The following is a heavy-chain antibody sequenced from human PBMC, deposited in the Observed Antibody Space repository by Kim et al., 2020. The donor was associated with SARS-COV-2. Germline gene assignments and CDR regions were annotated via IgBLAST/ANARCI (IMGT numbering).Heavy chain of an antibody. CDR2: IIPIFGTA. D-gene: IGHD3-10*01. Sequence: SVKVSFKASGGTFSSYAISWVRQAPGQGLEWMGGIIPIFGTANYAQKFQGRVTITADESTSTAYMELSSLRSEDTAVYYCARATPKRTSVRGVMLYYYYGMDVWGQGTTVTVSS. CDR3: ARATPKRTSVRGVMLYYYYGMDV. V-gene: IGHV1-69*13. CDR1: GGTFSSYA. J-gene: IGHJ6*02.